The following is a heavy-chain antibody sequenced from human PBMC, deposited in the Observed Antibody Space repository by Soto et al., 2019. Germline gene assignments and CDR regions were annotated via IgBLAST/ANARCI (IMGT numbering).Heavy chain of an antibody. Sequence: SVKVSCKASGGTFSSYAISWVRQAPGQGLEWMGGIIPIFGTANYAQKFQGRVTITADKSTSTAYMELSSLRSEDTAVYYCASRHRIAAADDYYYYGMDVWGQGTTVTVSS. CDR1: GGTFSSYA. CDR3: ASRHRIAAADDYYYYGMDV. CDR2: IIPIFGTA. V-gene: IGHV1-69*06. J-gene: IGHJ6*02. D-gene: IGHD6-13*01.